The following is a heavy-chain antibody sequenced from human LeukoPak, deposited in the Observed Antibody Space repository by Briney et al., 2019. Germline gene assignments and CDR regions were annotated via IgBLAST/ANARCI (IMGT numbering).Heavy chain of an antibody. CDR3: ARGPQLIWLGDYRKPNWYFDL. D-gene: IGHD3-10*01. CDR1: GGSISTYH. V-gene: IGHV4-59*01. CDR2: IYYSGST. Sequence: PSETLSLTCTVSGGSISTYHWSWIRQPPGKGLEWIGHIYYSGSTNSNPSLKSRLTTSVDTSNNHYSLKLSSVTTADTAVYYCARGPQLIWLGDYRKPNWYFDLWGRGTLVTVSS. J-gene: IGHJ2*01.